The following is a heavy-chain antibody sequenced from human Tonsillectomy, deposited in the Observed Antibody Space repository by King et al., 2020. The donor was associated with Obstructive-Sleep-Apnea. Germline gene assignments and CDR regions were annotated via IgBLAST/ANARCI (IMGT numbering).Heavy chain of an antibody. CDR2: ISYDGSNK. V-gene: IGHV3-30*18. CDR3: AKGQGASGDADY. J-gene: IGHJ4*02. Sequence: VQLVQSGGGVVQPGRSLRLSCAASGFTFSNYGMHWVRQAPGKGLEWVAVISYDGSNKYYADSVKGRFTISRDNSKNTLYLQMNSLRAEDTAVYYCAKGQGASGDADYWGQGTLVTVSS. CDR1: GFTFSNYG. D-gene: IGHD3-10*01.